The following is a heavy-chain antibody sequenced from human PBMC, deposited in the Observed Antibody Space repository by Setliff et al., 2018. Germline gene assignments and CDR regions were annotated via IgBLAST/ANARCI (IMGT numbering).Heavy chain of an antibody. J-gene: IGHJ5*02. CDR2: IHMSGGPI. V-gene: IGHV3-48*03. Sequence: GGSLRLSCAASGFTLSSYEMNWVRQAPGKGLEWVSYIHMSGGPIFYADSVKGRFTISRDNAKNSLYLQMNSLRAEDTALYYCAKDIDNFWSGYSSWGQGTLVTVSS. D-gene: IGHD3-3*01. CDR3: AKDIDNFWSGYSS. CDR1: GFTLSSYE.